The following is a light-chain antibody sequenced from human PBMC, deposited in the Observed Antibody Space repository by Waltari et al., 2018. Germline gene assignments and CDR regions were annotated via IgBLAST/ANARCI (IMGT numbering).Light chain of an antibody. V-gene: IGKV3-15*01. CDR3: QQYNNWPPYT. CDR1: PSVSSN. Sequence: EIVMTQSPATLSVSPGDRASLPCRPSPSVSSNLAWSQQNPAQAPRLLIYGASTRSTGIPARFSGSGSGTEFTLTIRSLQSEDFAVYYCQQYNNWPPYTFGQGTKLEIK. CDR2: GAS. J-gene: IGKJ2*01.